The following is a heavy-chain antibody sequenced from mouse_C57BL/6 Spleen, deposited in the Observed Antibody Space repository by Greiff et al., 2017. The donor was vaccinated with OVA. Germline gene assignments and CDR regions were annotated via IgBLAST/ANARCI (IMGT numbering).Heavy chain of an antibody. CDR1: GYTFTSYG. CDR3: ARDDYAGSQ. D-gene: IGHD1-1*01. V-gene: IGHV1-81*01. CDR2: IYPRSGNT. J-gene: IGHJ3*02. Sequence: QVQLQQSGAELARPGASVKLSCKASGYTFTSYGISWVKQRPGQGLEWIGEIYPRSGNTYYNEKFKGKATLTADKSSSTAYMELRSLTSEDSAVYFCARDDYAGSQWGQGTLVTVSA.